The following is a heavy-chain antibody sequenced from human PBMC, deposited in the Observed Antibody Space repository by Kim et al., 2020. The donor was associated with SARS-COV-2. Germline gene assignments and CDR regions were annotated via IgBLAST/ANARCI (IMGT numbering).Heavy chain of an antibody. CDR3: ARGRRQWLVRPVYYYGMDV. CDR1: GGSISSYY. CDR2: IYYSGST. J-gene: IGHJ6*02. D-gene: IGHD6-19*01. V-gene: IGHV4-59*01. Sequence: SETLSLTCTVSGGSISSYYWSWIRQPPGKGLEWIGNIYYSGSTNYNPSLKSRVTISVDTSKTQFSLTLSSVTAADTAVYYYARGRRQWLVRPVYYYGMDVWGQGTPVTVSS.